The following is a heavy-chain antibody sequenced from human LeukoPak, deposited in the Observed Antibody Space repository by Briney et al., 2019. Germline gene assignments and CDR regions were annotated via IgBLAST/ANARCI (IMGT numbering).Heavy chain of an antibody. Sequence: PSETLSLTCTVSGGSISSYYWSWIRQPPGKGLEWIGYIYYSGSTNYNPSLKSRVTITVDTSKNQFSLKLSSVTAADTAVYYCARGDLNVPAAMKFDPWGQGTLVTVSS. D-gene: IGHD2-2*01. CDR2: IYYSGST. CDR1: GGSISSYY. CDR3: ARGDLNVPAAMKFDP. V-gene: IGHV4-59*01. J-gene: IGHJ5*02.